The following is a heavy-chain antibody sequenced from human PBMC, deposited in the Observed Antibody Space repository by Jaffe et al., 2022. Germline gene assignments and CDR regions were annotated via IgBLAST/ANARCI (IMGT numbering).Heavy chain of an antibody. Sequence: QVQLQESGPGLVKPSETLSLTCAVSGYSISSGYYWGWIRQPPGKGLEWIGSIYHSGSTYYNPSLKSRVTISVDTSKNQFSLKLSSVTAADTAVYYCARFSQHLGDVVVPLRGFDYWGQGTLVTVSS. J-gene: IGHJ4*02. CDR1: GYSISSGYY. V-gene: IGHV4-38-2*01. CDR3: ARFSQHLGDVVVPLRGFDY. CDR2: IYHSGST. D-gene: IGHD2-15*01.